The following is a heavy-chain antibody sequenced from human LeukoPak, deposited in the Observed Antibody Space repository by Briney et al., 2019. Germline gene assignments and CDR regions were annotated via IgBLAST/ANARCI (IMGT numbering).Heavy chain of an antibody. D-gene: IGHD7-27*01. J-gene: IGHJ4*02. CDR2: ITTGDGNT. CDR1: GFTFSSYT. V-gene: IGHV3-23*01. Sequence: GGSLRLSCTASGFTFSSYTMTWVRKAPGKGLKWVSTITTGDGNTYYADSVKGRFTVSRDDSKNTLYLQMNSLRAEDTAVYYCAKDGGLWVSAHWGDSWGRGTLVTVSS. CDR3: AKDGGLWVSAHWGDS.